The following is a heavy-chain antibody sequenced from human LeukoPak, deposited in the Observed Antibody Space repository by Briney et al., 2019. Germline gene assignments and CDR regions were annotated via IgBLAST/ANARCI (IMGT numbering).Heavy chain of an antibody. J-gene: IGHJ5*02. D-gene: IGHD1-26*01. Sequence: SETLSLTCTVSGGSISSYYWSWLRQPPGKGLEWIGYIYYSGSTNYNPSLKSRVTISVDTSKNQFSLKLSSVTAADTAVYYCARVVVGATYNWFDPWGQGTLVTVSS. CDR1: GGSISSYY. V-gene: IGHV4-59*01. CDR2: IYYSGST. CDR3: ARVVVGATYNWFDP.